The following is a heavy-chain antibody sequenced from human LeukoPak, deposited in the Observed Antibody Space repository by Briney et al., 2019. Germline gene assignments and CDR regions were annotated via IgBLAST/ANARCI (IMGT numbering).Heavy chain of an antibody. V-gene: IGHV3-23*01. J-gene: IGHJ4*02. Sequence: PGGSLRLSCAASGFTFSTYGVYWVRQAPGKGLEWVSSNSGGSSYYTDSVKGRFTISRDNSKNTLYLQMNSLRAEDTAVYYCAKDLGSRGWYIDYWGQGTLVTVSS. D-gene: IGHD6-19*01. CDR2: NSGGSS. CDR1: GFTFSTYG. CDR3: AKDLGSRGWYIDY.